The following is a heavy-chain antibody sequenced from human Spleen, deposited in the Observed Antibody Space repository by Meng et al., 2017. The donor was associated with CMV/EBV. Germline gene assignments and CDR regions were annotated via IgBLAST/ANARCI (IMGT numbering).Heavy chain of an antibody. CDR1: GFTFSSYA. CDR2: ISSSSSYI. D-gene: IGHD5-24*01. J-gene: IGHJ5*02. Sequence: GESLKISCAASGFTFSSYAMHWVRQAPGKGLEWVSSISSSSSYIYYADSVKGRFTISRDNAKNSLYLQMNSLRAEDTAVYYCARDDVEMATLISWGQGTLVTVSS. V-gene: IGHV3-21*01. CDR3: ARDDVEMATLIS.